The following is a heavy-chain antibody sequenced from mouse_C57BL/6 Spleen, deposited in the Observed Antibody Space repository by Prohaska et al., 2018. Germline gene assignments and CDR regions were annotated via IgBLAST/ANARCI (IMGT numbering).Heavy chain of an antibody. CDR1: GYTFTSYW. D-gene: IGHD1-1*01. CDR3: ARSLTTVVARVDY. CDR2: IDPSDSYT. J-gene: IGHJ2*01. Sequence: QVQLQQPGAELVMPGASVKLSCKASGYTFTSYWMHWVKQRPGQGLEWIGEIDPSDSYTNYNQKFKGKATLTVDKSSSTAYMQLSSLTSEDSAVYYCARSLTTVVARVDYWGQGTTLTVSS. V-gene: IGHV1-69*01.